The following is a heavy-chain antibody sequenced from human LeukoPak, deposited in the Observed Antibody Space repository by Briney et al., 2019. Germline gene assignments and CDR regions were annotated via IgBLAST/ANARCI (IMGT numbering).Heavy chain of an antibody. D-gene: IGHD3-16*01. J-gene: IGHJ4*02. CDR3: TTEFGRPGY. V-gene: IGHV3-7*05. Sequence: PGGSLRLSCVASGFRFSDYWISWVRQAPGKGLEVVANIKKDGSEKNYVDSVKGRFTISRDNAKNSLYLQMNSLRVEDTAAYYCTTEFGRPGYWGQGTLVTVSS. CDR2: IKKDGSEK. CDR1: GFRFSDYW.